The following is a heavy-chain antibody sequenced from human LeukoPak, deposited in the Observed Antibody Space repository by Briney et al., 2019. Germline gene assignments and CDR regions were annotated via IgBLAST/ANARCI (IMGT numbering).Heavy chain of an antibody. J-gene: IGHJ3*02. CDR3: ARDRYYDAFDI. CDR1: GFTFSDYY. Sequence: GGSLRLSCAASGFTFSDYYMSWIRQAPGKGLEWVSYISSSGSTIYYADSVKGRFTISRDNSKNTLYLQMNSLRAEDTAVYYCARDRYYDAFDIWGQGTMVTVSS. V-gene: IGHV3-11*04. CDR2: ISSSGSTI. D-gene: IGHD2-8*01.